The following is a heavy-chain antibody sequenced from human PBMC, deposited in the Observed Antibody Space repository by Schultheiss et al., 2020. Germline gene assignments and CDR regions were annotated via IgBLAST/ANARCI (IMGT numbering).Heavy chain of an antibody. CDR3: ARGDYYDNHPPHY. Sequence: ASVKVSGKASGYTFSSYYMHWVRQAPGQGLEWMGKINPSGGTTSYAQRFQGRVTMTRDTSTSTVYMELSSLRSEDTAVYYCARGDYYDNHPPHYWGHGSLVTVSS. D-gene: IGHD3-22*01. CDR1: GYTFSSYY. V-gene: IGHV1-46*03. CDR2: INPSGGTT. J-gene: IGHJ4*01.